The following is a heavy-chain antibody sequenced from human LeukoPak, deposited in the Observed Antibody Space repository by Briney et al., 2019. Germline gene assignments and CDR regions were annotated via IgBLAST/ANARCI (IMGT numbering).Heavy chain of an antibody. CDR1: GFTFSGSA. V-gene: IGHV3-73*01. J-gene: IGHJ6*03. D-gene: IGHD6-6*01. Sequence: GGSLRLSCAASGFTFSGSAMHWVRQASGKGLEWVGRIRSKANSYATAYAASVKGRFTISRDDSKNTAYLQMNSLKTEDTAVYYCTAEVEYSSPTYYYYYMDVWGKGTTVTVSS. CDR2: IRSKANSYAT. CDR3: TAEVEYSSPTYYYYYMDV.